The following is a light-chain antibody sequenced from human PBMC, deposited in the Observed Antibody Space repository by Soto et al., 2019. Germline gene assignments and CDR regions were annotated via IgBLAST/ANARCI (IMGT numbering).Light chain of an antibody. CDR1: SSDVGSYNR. CDR3: SSYTSSSPYV. V-gene: IGLV2-18*02. Sequence: QSALTQPPSVSGSPGQSVTISCTGTSSDVGSYNRVSWYQQSPGTAPKLMIYEVSNRPSGVPDRFSGSKSGNTASLTISGLQAEDEADYYCSSYTSSSPYVFGTGTKATVL. CDR2: EVS. J-gene: IGLJ1*01.